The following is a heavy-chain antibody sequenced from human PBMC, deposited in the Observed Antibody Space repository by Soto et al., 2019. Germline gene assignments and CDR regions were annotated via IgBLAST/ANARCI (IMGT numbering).Heavy chain of an antibody. CDR2: IFWDDDK. V-gene: IGHV2-5*02. CDR1: GFSLSTSGVG. D-gene: IGHD5-18*01. J-gene: IGHJ4*02. CDR3: APSPWTYTAMVPDY. Sequence: QITLKESGPTLVKPTQTLTLTCTFSGFSLSTSGVGVGWIRQPPGKALEWLALIFWDDDKRYSPPLKSRLTNPRDPPKNQVVLTMTNMYPVDTATSYCAPSPWTYTAMVPDYWGQGTLVTVSS.